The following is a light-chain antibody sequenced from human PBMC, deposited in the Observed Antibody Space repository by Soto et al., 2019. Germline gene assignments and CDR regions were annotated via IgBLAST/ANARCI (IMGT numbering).Light chain of an antibody. V-gene: IGLV1-47*02. CDR3: AAWDASLRGWV. CDR1: SSNIGSNY. Sequence: QSVLTQPPSASGTPGQRVTISCSGSSSNIGSNYVYWYQQLPGTTPKLLIYTNDQRPSGVPDRFSGSKSGTSASLAISALRSEDEDAYYCAAWDASLRGWVFGGGTKVTVL. CDR2: TND. J-gene: IGLJ3*02.